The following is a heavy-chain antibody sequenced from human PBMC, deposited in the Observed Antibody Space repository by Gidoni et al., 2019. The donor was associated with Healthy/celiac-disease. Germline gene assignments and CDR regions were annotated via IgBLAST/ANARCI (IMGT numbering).Heavy chain of an antibody. D-gene: IGHD3-10*01. CDR1: GSTFTSYA. Sequence: QVQLVQSGAEVKKPGASVKVSCQASGSTFTSYAMHWVRQAPGHRLEWMGWINAGNGNTKDSQKFQGRVTITRDTSASTAYMELSSLRSEDTAVYYCARDHRMMVRGVRSWCWFDPWGQGTLVTVSS. CDR2: INAGNGNT. J-gene: IGHJ5*02. CDR3: ARDHRMMVRGVRSWCWFDP. V-gene: IGHV1-3*01.